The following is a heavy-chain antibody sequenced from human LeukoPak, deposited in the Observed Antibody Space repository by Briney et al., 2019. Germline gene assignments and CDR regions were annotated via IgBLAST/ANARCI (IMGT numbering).Heavy chain of an antibody. Sequence: GGSLRLSCAASGFFFSSYGMRWVRQAPGKGLEWVACIRYDGSNKYYADSVKGRFTITSDNSQTTLYLQINSLRAEDTAVYYCAKDRKRITISGVDTRPPYNRSDPWGQGTLVTVSS. V-gene: IGHV3-30*02. CDR3: AKDRKRITISGVDTRPPYNRSDP. D-gene: IGHD3-3*01. J-gene: IGHJ5*02. CDR1: GFFFSSYG. CDR2: IRYDGSNK.